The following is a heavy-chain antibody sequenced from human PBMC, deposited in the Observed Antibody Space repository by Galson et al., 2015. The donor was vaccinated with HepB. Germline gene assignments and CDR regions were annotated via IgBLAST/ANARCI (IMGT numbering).Heavy chain of an antibody. J-gene: IGHJ4*02. CDR2: INSDGSTT. CDR1: GFTFSNYW. Sequence: SLRLSCAASGFTFSNYWMHWVRQTPEKGLVWVSRINSDGSTTGYADSVKGRFTISRDNAKNTLYLQMNSLTVEGTAMYYCTSTMVTQFDYWGQGALVTVSS. D-gene: IGHD4-23*01. V-gene: IGHV3-74*01. CDR3: TSTMVTQFDY.